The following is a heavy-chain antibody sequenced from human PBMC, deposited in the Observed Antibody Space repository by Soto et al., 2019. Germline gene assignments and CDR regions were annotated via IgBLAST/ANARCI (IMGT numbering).Heavy chain of an antibody. Sequence: GGSLRLSCAASGFTVSSNYMSWVRQAPGKGLEWVSVIYSGGSAYYADAVKGRFTISRDNSKNTLYLQMNSLRAEDTAVYYCARFGPYSSVDYWGQGTLVTVSS. J-gene: IGHJ4*02. CDR2: IYSGGSA. CDR3: ARFGPYSSVDY. V-gene: IGHV3-53*01. CDR1: GFTVSSNY. D-gene: IGHD3-22*01.